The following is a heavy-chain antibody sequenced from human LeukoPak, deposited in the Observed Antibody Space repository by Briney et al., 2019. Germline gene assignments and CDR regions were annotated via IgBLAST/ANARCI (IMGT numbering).Heavy chain of an antibody. CDR3: ASSNLGSLGQFDP. D-gene: IGHD3-10*01. J-gene: IGHJ5*02. CDR1: GGSISNYY. V-gene: IGHV4-59*01. Sequence: PSETLSLTCTVSGGSISNYYWSRIRQPPGKGLEWIGFIHSNGGANYNASLNSRATISRDTSRSQVSLKLTSVTAADTAVYYCASSNLGSLGQFDPWGQGTLVTVSS. CDR2: IHSNGGA.